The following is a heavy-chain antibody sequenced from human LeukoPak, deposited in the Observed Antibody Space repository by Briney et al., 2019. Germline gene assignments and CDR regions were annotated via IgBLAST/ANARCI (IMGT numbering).Heavy chain of an antibody. CDR2: FDPEDGET. J-gene: IGHJ5*02. Sequence: ASVKVSCKVSGYTLTELSMHWVRQAPGKGLEWMGGFDPEDGETIYAQKFQGRVTMTEDTSTDTAYMELSSLRSEDTAVYYCATLSYLPSSWYVYNWFDPWGQGTLVTVSS. CDR3: ATLSYLPSSWYVYNWFDP. D-gene: IGHD6-13*01. V-gene: IGHV1-24*01. CDR1: GYTLTELS.